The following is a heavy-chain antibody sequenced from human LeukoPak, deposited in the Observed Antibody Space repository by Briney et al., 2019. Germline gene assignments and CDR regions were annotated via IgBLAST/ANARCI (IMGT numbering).Heavy chain of an antibody. V-gene: IGHV3-23*01. Sequence: PGGSLRLSCTASGFTFSSYSMNWVRQAPGKGLEWVSTVTIPGSTNYADSVKGRVTISRDNSKNTVYLQMNSLRAEDTAVYFCAKRPGNQQYYFDYWGQGTLVTVSS. CDR1: GFTFSSYS. J-gene: IGHJ4*02. D-gene: IGHD4-11*01. CDR3: AKRPGNQQYYFDY. CDR2: VTIPGST.